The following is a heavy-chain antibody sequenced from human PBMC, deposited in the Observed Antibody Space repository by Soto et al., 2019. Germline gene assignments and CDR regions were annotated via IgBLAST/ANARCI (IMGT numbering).Heavy chain of an antibody. CDR2: ISSGGNYR. Sequence: LRLSCAGSGFTFSNYDMNWVRQAPGKGLAWVAYISSGGNYRYYADSVKGRFTISRDNAKNSLYLQMNGLRADDTAVYYCARDLYDFDNPRYEGLPVWGQGTMVTVSS. D-gene: IGHD3-22*01. CDR3: ARDLYDFDNPRYEGLPV. J-gene: IGHJ4*01. CDR1: GFTFSNYD. V-gene: IGHV3-48*03.